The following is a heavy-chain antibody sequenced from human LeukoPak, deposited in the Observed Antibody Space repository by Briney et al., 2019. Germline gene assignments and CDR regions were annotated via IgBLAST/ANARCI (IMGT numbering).Heavy chain of an antibody. CDR2: INPNSGGT. V-gene: IGHV1-2*06. CDR1: GYTFTGYY. CDR3: ASPSEGCTNGVCYPGHYYYGMDV. D-gene: IGHD2-8*01. Sequence: ASVKVSCKASGYTFTGYYMHWVRQAPGQGLEWMGRINPNSGGTNYAQKFQGRVTITADESTSTAYMELSSLRSEDTAVYYCASPSEGCTNGVCYPGHYYYGMDVWGQGTTVTVSS. J-gene: IGHJ6*02.